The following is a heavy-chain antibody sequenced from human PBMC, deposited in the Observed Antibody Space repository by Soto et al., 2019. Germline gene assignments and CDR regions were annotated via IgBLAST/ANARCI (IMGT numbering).Heavy chain of an antibody. D-gene: IGHD5-12*01. Sequence: SETLSLTCAFYGWSFSGYYWSWIRQPPGKGLEWIGEINHSGSTNYNPSLKSRVAISVDTSKNQFSLKLSSVTAADTAVYYCARGFVRLRTRLYYYYMDVWGKGTTVTVSS. CDR1: GWSFSGYY. V-gene: IGHV4-34*01. CDR3: ARGFVRLRTRLYYYYMDV. CDR2: INHSGST. J-gene: IGHJ6*03.